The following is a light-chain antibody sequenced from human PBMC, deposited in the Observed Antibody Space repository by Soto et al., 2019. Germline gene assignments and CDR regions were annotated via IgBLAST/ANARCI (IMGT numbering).Light chain of an antibody. CDR3: QQSYTTPGT. CDR2: AAS. J-gene: IGKJ5*01. Sequence: DIQMTQSPSSLSASVEDRFIITCRASQSISNHLNWYQQKPGKAPKLLIFAASSLQSGVPSRFSGSGFGTDFTLTISTLQPEDSATYYRQQSYTTPGTFGQGTRLEIK. CDR1: QSISNH. V-gene: IGKV1-39*01.